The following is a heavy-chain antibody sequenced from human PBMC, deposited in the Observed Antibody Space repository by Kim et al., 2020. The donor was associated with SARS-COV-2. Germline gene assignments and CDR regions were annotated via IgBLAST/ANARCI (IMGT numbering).Heavy chain of an antibody. V-gene: IGHV4-39*01. Sequence: SETLSLTCTVSGGVIASSAFYWNWIRQPPGKGLEWVGSISSSGNTYYNASLNSRVTVSIDPSKTQFSLKLTSVTAADTAVYYCSRLPYYDPLTAYYDLYPSWGQGTLVTVSS. D-gene: IGHD3-9*01. CDR1: GGVIASSAFY. CDR3: SRLPYYDPLTAYYDLYPS. J-gene: IGHJ4*02. CDR2: ISSSGNT.